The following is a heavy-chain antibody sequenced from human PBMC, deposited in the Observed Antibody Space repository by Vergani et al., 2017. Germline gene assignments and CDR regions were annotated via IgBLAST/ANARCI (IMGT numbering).Heavy chain of an antibody. CDR1: GFTFSTYA. J-gene: IGHJ4*02. CDR2: LTGGVGST. CDR3: VKDAGSYENFFNS. D-gene: IGHD1-26*01. V-gene: IGHV3-23*01. Sequence: EVQLLESGGSLKQPGGSVRLSCAASGFTFSTYAMNWVRQAPGKGLEWVSALTGGVGSTYYADSFKGRFIISRDNSRDTLSLQMNSLRPADTARYYCVKDAGSYENFFNSWGQGTLVTVSS.